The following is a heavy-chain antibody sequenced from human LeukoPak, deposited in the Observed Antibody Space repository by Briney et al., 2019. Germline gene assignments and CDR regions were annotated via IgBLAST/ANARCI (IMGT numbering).Heavy chain of an antibody. CDR2: IYYSGST. CDR1: GGSISSGGYY. CDR3: ARGGEWFGELLPFDY. J-gene: IGHJ4*02. V-gene: IGHV4-31*03. Sequence: PSETLPLTCTVSGGSISSGGYYWSWIRQHPGKGLEWIGYIYYSGSTYYNPSLKSRVTISVDTSKNQFSLKLSSVTAADTAVYYCARGGEWFGELLPFDYWGQGTLVTVSS. D-gene: IGHD3-10*01.